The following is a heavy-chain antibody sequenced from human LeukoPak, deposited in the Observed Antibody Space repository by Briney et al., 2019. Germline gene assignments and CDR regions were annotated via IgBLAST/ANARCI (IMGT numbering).Heavy chain of an antibody. CDR2: IWYDGSNK. V-gene: IGHV3-33*08. CDR3: ARAEARKPHIAVAGDTFDY. Sequence: PGGSLRLSCAASGFTFDDYGMSWVRQAPGKGLEWVAVIWYDGSNKYYADSVKGRFTISRDNSKNTLYLQMNSLRAEDTAVYYCARAEARKPHIAVAGDTFDYWGQGTLVTVSS. CDR1: GFTFDDYG. J-gene: IGHJ4*02. D-gene: IGHD6-19*01.